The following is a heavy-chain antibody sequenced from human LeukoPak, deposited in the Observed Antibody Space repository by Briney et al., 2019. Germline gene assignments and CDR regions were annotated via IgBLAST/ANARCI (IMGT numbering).Heavy chain of an antibody. J-gene: IGHJ4*02. Sequence: SETLSLTCTVSGGSISSYYWSWIRQPPGKGLEWIGYIYYSGSTNYNPSLKSRVTISVDTSKNQFSLKLSSVTAADTAVYYCARHKGFRCGGFDYWGQGTLVTVSS. CDR1: GGSISSYY. CDR3: ARHKGFRCGGFDY. V-gene: IGHV4-59*08. D-gene: IGHD2-21*01. CDR2: IYYSGST.